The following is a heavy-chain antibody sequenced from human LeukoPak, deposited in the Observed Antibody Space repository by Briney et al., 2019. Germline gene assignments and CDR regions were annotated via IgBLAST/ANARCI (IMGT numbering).Heavy chain of an antibody. D-gene: IGHD6-13*01. CDR2: LNGDNT. CDR1: GFTFSNFA. Sequence: GGSLRLSCAASGFTFSNFAMSWIRQAPGKGLEWVSALNGDNTYYADSVKGRFTVSRDNSKNTLYLQMNSLRAEDTAVYYCAKDLVSTSIAAAGTLDYWGQGTLVTVSS. J-gene: IGHJ4*02. CDR3: AKDLVSTSIAAAGTLDY. V-gene: IGHV3-23*01.